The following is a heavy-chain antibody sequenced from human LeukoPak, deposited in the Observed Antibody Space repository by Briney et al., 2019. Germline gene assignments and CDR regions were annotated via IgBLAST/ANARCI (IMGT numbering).Heavy chain of an antibody. D-gene: IGHD2-15*01. V-gene: IGHV1-2*02. CDR2: INANSGDT. Sequence: GASVKVSCKTSGYTFTGYYLHWVRQAPGQGLEWMGWINANSGDTNYAQKFQGRVTMTRDTSISTAYMELSRLRSDDTALYYCARGFVVVVSAESFFQHWGQGTLVTVSS. CDR1: GYTFTGYY. J-gene: IGHJ1*01. CDR3: ARGFVVVVSAESFFQH.